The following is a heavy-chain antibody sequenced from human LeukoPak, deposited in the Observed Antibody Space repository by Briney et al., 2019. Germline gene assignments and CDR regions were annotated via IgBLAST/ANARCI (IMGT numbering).Heavy chain of an antibody. D-gene: IGHD6-19*01. Sequence: GGSLRLSCTASGSTLRNYDMSWVRQAPGKGLEWVSGISGSGDTTDYADSVKGRFTISRDNSKKTLYLQMNSLRAEDTAVYYCAKQWLVRVLGYFDYWGQGTLVTISS. CDR3: AKQWLVRVLGYFDY. CDR1: GSTLRNYD. J-gene: IGHJ4*02. CDR2: ISGSGDTT. V-gene: IGHV3-23*01.